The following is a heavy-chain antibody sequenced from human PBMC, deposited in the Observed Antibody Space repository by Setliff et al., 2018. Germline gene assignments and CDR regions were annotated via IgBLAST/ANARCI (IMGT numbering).Heavy chain of an antibody. CDR2: LHPSEGP. J-gene: IGHJ4*02. CDR3: ATMMSTGVGGRGYLVN. D-gene: IGHD2-15*01. CDR1: SSSITSAYS. V-gene: IGHV4-38-2*02. Sequence: SETLSLTCSVSSSSITSAYSWAWIRQTPGKGLEWIGTLHPSEGPSYNPSLRSRVTLSQDTSYNQFSLNLNSVTAADAAVYYCATMMSTGVGGRGYLVNWGQGPLVTVSS.